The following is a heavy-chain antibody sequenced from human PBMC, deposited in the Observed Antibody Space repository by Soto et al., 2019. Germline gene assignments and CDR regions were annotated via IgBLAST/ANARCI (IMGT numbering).Heavy chain of an antibody. V-gene: IGHV1-8*01. CDR1: GYTFSNSN. CDR2: MNPDSGNT. CDR3: AREAASDPSFYYLNMYV. Sequence: QEPLVQSGAEVKKPGAPVNVSCKASGYTFSNSNINWMRQASGQGLEWMVGMNPDSGNTGYAEQFQGRVTMTRNSSIRTAYMELSGLRSEDTAVYYCAREAASDPSFYYLNMYVWGKGTTVTVSS. D-gene: IGHD3-10*01. J-gene: IGHJ6*04.